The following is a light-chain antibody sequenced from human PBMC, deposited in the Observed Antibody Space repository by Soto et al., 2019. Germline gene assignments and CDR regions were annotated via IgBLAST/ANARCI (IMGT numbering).Light chain of an antibody. CDR3: QRYNRWPLS. Sequence: EIVMTQSPATMSVSPGERATLSCTASQSVSSNLAWYQQKPGQAPRLLIYGASTRATGIPARFSGGGSGTEFTLTINSLQSEDFAVYYCQRYNRWPLSFGGGTKV. J-gene: IGKJ4*01. V-gene: IGKV3-15*01. CDR1: QSVSSN. CDR2: GAS.